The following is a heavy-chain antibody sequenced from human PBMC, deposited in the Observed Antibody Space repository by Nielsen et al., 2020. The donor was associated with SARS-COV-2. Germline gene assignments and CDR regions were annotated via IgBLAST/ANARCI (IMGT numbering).Heavy chain of an antibody. D-gene: IGHD4-17*01. Sequence: SETLSLTCTVSSGSISSFYWSWIRQPPGKGLEWIGYIYYSGSTNYNPSLKSRVTISLDTSKNQLSLKLNSVTAADTAVYYCARGAYGDYERMDVWGQGTSVTVSS. V-gene: IGHV4-59*01. J-gene: IGHJ6*02. CDR2: IYYSGST. CDR1: SGSISSFY. CDR3: ARGAYGDYERMDV.